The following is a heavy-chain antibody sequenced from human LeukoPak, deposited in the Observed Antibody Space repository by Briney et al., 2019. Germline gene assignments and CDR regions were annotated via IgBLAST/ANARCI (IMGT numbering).Heavy chain of an antibody. J-gene: IGHJ4*02. CDR3: ARQMTPHGNFDY. Sequence: PGGSLRLSCAASGFTFSTYSMSWVRQAPGRGLGWVSTFSASDGRTFYADSVKGRFTISRDNSKNTLYLQMNSLRAEDTAVYYCARQMTPHGNFDYWGQGTLVTVSS. CDR2: FSASDGRT. CDR1: GFTFSTYS. V-gene: IGHV3-23*01. D-gene: IGHD1-26*01.